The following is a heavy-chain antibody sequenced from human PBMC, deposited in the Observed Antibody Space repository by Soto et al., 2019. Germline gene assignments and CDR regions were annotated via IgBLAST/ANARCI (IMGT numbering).Heavy chain of an antibody. CDR2: ISSSGSTI. J-gene: IGHJ6*02. CDR1: GFTFSSYE. V-gene: IGHV3-48*03. D-gene: IGHD6-6*01. CDR3: AKDPSSWVGYYYGMDV. Sequence: PGGSLRLSCAASGFTFSSYEMNWFRQAPGKGLEWVSYISSSGSTIYYADSVKGRFTISRDNAKNSLYLQMNSLRAEDTAVYYCAKDPSSWVGYYYGMDVWGQGTTVTVSS.